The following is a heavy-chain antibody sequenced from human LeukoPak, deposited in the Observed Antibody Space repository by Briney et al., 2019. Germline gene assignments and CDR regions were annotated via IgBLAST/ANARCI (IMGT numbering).Heavy chain of an antibody. Sequence: ASVKVSCKASGGTFSSYAISWVRQAPGQGLEWMGIINPSGGSTSYAQKFQGRVTMTRDTSTSTVYMELSSLRSEDTAVYYCASLPMVRGTREAFDIWGQGTMVTVSS. D-gene: IGHD3-10*01. V-gene: IGHV1-46*01. J-gene: IGHJ3*02. CDR1: GGTFSSYA. CDR2: INPSGGST. CDR3: ASLPMVRGTREAFDI.